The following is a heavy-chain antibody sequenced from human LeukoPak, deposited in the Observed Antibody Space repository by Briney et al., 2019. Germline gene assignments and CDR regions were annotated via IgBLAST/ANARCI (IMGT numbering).Heavy chain of an antibody. V-gene: IGHV4-39*01. CDR3: ASSDFWSGPSYYYYMDV. CDR2: IYYSGST. J-gene: IGHJ6*03. D-gene: IGHD3-3*01. Sequence: SETLSLTCTVSGGSISSSLYYWGWIRQPPGKGLEWFGSIYYSGSTYYNPSLKSRVTISVDTSKNQFSLKLSSVTAADTAVYYCASSDFWSGPSYYYYMDVWGKGTTVTVSS. CDR1: GGSISSSLYY.